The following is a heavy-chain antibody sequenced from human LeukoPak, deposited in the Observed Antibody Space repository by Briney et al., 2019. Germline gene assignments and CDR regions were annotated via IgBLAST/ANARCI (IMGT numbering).Heavy chain of an antibody. CDR2: INAGNGNT. V-gene: IGHV1-3*01. CDR1: GYTFTSYA. J-gene: IGHJ4*02. Sequence: RASVKVSCKASGYTFTSYAMHWVRQAPGQRLEWMGWINAGNGNTEYSQKFQGRVTITRDTSASTAYMELSSLRSEDTAVYYCAREGGSGWYPNFDYWGQGTLVTVSS. CDR3: AREGGSGWYPNFDY. D-gene: IGHD6-19*01.